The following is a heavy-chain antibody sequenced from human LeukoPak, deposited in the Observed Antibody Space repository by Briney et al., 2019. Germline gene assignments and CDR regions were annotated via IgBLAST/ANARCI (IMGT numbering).Heavy chain of an antibody. D-gene: IGHD2-21*02. J-gene: IGHJ4*02. CDR1: GFTLSNAG. CDR3: TTDLVLVTAKEAADY. CDR2: IKSKTDGGTT. Sequence: PGGSLRLSCAASGFTLSNAGMSWVRQAPGMGLEWVGRIKSKTDGGTTDYAAPVKGRCTISRDDSKNTLYLQMNSLKTEDTAVYYCTTDLVLVTAKEAADYWGQGTLVTVSS. V-gene: IGHV3-15*01.